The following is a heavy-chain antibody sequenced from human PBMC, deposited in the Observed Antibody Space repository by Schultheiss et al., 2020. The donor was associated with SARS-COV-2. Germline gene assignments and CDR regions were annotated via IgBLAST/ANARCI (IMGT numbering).Heavy chain of an antibody. Sequence: GGSLRLSCAASGFTFSGSAMHWVRQASGKGLEWVSVIYSGGSTYYADSVKGRFTISRDNSKNTLYLQMNSLRAEDTAVYYCARTGDSSGYYPQGNWYFDLWGRGTLVTVSS. CDR1: GFTFSGSA. CDR2: IYSGGST. D-gene: IGHD3-22*01. V-gene: IGHV3-53*01. J-gene: IGHJ2*01. CDR3: ARTGDSSGYYPQGNWYFDL.